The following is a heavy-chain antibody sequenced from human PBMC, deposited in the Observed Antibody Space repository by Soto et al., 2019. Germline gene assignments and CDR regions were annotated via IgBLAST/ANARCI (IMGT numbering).Heavy chain of an antibody. Sequence: EMQLVESGGGLIQPGGSLRLSCAASGFAVSSKYMTWVRQAPGKGLEWVSVIYGGGTTYYADSVKGRFTFSLDTPKNQFYLLLISLRSEYMSVYYFVLPTGWPGFDCWGQGTLVTVSS. V-gene: IGHV3-66*03. CDR3: VLPTGWPGFDC. J-gene: IGHJ4*02. D-gene: IGHD6-19*01. CDR2: IYGGGTT. CDR1: GFAVSSKY.